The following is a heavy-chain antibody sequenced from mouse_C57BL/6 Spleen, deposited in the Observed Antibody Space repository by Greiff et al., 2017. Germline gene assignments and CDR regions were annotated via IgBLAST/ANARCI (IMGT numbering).Heavy chain of an antibody. CDR3: ARNHYYGISHWYFDV. CDR2: IDPSDSYT. Sequence: VQLQQPGAELVMPGASVKLSCKASGYTFTSYWMHWVKQRPGQGLEWIGEIDPSDSYTNYNQKFKGKSTLTVDKYSRTAYMQLSSLTSEDSAVYYCARNHYYGISHWYFDVWGAGTTVADSS. CDR1: GYTFTSYW. D-gene: IGHD1-1*01. J-gene: IGHJ1*01. V-gene: IGHV1-69*01.